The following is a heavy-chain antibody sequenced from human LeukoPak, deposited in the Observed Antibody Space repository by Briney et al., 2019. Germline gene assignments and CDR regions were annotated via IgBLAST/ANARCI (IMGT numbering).Heavy chain of an antibody. D-gene: IGHD2-15*01. CDR2: ISDRGST. CDR3: ARDVCSGGTCYLDY. J-gene: IGHJ4*02. CDR1: LDSMSKYY. V-gene: IGHV4-59*01. Sequence: SETLSLTCSVCLDSMSKYYWTWIRQPPRKALDSIGYISDRGSTYYSPSLKSRATISADTSKNQISLKLTSVTAADTAVYYCARDVCSGGTCYLDYWGRGTLVRVSS.